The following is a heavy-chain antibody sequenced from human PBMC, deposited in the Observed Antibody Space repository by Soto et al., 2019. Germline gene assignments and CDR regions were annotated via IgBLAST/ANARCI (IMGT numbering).Heavy chain of an antibody. J-gene: IGHJ3*01. Sequence: QITLKESGPPLVKPTQTLTLTCTFSGFSLSADGVGVGWIRQPPGKALEWLALIYWDDDQRYSPSLKTRLTLTKDTSKNQVVLTMPNMDPVDTATYYCAHAYGGTSWPNDVFDVWGQGTVVTVSS. V-gene: IGHV2-5*02. CDR3: AHAYGGTSWPNDVFDV. D-gene: IGHD2-2*01. CDR1: GFSLSADGVG. CDR2: IYWDDDQ.